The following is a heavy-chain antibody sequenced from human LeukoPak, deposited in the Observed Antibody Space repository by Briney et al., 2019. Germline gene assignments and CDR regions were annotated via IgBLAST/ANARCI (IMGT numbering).Heavy chain of an antibody. J-gene: IGHJ4*02. CDR1: GYRFTNYW. CDR2: IYPDDSET. Sequence: PRESLKISCQGSGYRFTNYWIGWVRQMPGEGLEWMGIIYPDDSETRYSPSFQGQVTISADKSVSTAYLQWSSLKASDTAMYYCARRDSGAYYYRWDFDYWGQGTLVTVSS. CDR3: ARRDSGAYYYRWDFDY. D-gene: IGHD3-22*01. V-gene: IGHV5-51*01.